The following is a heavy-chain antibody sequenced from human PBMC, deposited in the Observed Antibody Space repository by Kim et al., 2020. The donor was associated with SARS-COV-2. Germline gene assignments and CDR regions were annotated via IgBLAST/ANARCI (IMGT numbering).Heavy chain of an antibody. Sequence: SETLSLTCAVYGGSISGYYWSWIRQPPGKGLEWIGEINHSGSTNYNPSLKSRVTISVDTSKNQFSLKLSSVTAADTAVYYCARGIAAAGTRLNWFDQGG. V-gene: IGHV4-34*01. CDR3: ARGIAAAGTRLNWFDQ. D-gene: IGHD6-13*01. CDR1: GGSISGYY. CDR2: INHSGST. J-gene: IGHJ5*02.